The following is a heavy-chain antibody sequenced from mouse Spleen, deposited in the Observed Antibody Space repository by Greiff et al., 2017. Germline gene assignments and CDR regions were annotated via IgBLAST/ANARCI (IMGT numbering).Heavy chain of an antibody. CDR2: IHPNSGST. D-gene: IGHD2-14*01. Sequence: QVQLQQPGAELVKPGASVKLSCKASGYTFTSYWMHWVKQRPGQGLEWIGMIHPNSGSTNYNEKFKSKATLTVDKSSSTAYMQLSSLTSEDSAVYYCARKNYRYADYFDYWGQGTTLTVSS. V-gene: IGHV1-64*01. CDR1: GYTFTSYW. J-gene: IGHJ2*01. CDR3: ARKNYRYADYFDY.